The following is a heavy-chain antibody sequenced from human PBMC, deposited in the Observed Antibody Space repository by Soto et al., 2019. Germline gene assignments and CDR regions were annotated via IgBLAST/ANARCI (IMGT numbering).Heavy chain of an antibody. Sequence: QITLKESGPTLVKPTQTLTLTCTFSGFSLSTSGVGVGWIRQPPGKALEWLALIYWNDDKRYSPSLKSRLTITKDTSKNQVVLTMTNMDPVDTATYYCAHILPIMITFGGVIVGNWFDPWGQGTLVTVSS. CDR1: GFSLSTSGVG. CDR3: AHILPIMITFGGVIVGNWFDP. CDR2: IYWNDDK. D-gene: IGHD3-16*02. J-gene: IGHJ5*02. V-gene: IGHV2-5*01.